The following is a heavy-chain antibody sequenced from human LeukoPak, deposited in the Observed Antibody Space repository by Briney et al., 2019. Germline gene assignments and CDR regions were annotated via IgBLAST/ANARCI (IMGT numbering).Heavy chain of an antibody. CDR2: ISGNNGDT. CDR3: ARDWNYYDFTDVFDI. CDR1: GYSFTSYG. V-gene: IGHV1-18*04. Sequence: ASVKVSCKASGYSFTSYGISWVRQAPGQGLEWMGWISGNNGDTHYAQKFQGRVTMTTDTSTSTAYMELRSLRSDDTAVFYCARDWNYYDFTDVFDIWGQGTMVTVSS. D-gene: IGHD3-3*01. J-gene: IGHJ3*02.